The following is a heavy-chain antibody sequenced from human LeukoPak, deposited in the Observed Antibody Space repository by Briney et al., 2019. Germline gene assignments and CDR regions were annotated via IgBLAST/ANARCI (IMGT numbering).Heavy chain of an antibody. D-gene: IGHD1-26*01. Sequence: PGGSLRLSCAASGFTFGDYAMHWVRQAPGKGLEWVSGISWNSGSIGYADSVKGRFTISRDNAKNSLYLQMNSLRAEDMALYYCAKDTGGSYTGNSYFDYWGQGTLVTVSS. CDR3: AKDTGGSYTGNSYFDY. J-gene: IGHJ4*02. CDR2: ISWNSGSI. CDR1: GFTFGDYA. V-gene: IGHV3-9*03.